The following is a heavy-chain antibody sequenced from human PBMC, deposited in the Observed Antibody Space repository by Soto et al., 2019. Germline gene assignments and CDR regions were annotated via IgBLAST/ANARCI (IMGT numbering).Heavy chain of an antibody. V-gene: IGHV4-34*01. CDR3: ASYVVVTARFDY. D-gene: IGHD2-21*02. CDR2: INHSGST. Sequence: QVQLQQWGAGLFKPSETLSLTCAVYGGSFSGYYWSWIRQPPGKGLEWIGEINHSGSTNYNPYLKSRVTITVDTSKNQFAMKLSSVTAADTAVYYCASYVVVTARFDYWGQGTLVTVSS. CDR1: GGSFSGYY. J-gene: IGHJ4*02.